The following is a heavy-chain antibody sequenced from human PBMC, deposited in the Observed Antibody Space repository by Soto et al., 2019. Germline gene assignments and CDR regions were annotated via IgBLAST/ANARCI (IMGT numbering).Heavy chain of an antibody. CDR1: GFTFSSYG. V-gene: IGHV3-33*01. D-gene: IGHD1-7*01. CDR2: IWYDGSNK. Sequence: PGGSLRLSCAASGFTFSSYGMHWVRQAPGKGLEWVAVIWYDGSNKYYADSVKGRFTISRDNSKNTLYLQMNSLRAEDTAVYYCATFITGTTEEHYFDYWGQGTLVTVSS. J-gene: IGHJ4*02. CDR3: ATFITGTTEEHYFDY.